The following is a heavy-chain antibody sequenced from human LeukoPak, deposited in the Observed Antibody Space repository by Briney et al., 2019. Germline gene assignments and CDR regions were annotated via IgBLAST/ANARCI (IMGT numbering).Heavy chain of an antibody. D-gene: IGHD2-2*01. CDR1: GYTFSNSG. J-gene: IGHJ6*03. V-gene: IGHV1-18*01. CDR3: ARDMLYCSSTSCFLGYYYYYMDV. Sequence: ASVKVSCKASGYTFSNSGISWVRQAPGQGLEWMGWISAYNGNTNYAQKLQGRVTMTTDTSTSTAYMELRSLRSDDTAVYYCARDMLYCSSTSCFLGYYYYYMDVWGKGTTVTVSS. CDR2: ISAYNGNT.